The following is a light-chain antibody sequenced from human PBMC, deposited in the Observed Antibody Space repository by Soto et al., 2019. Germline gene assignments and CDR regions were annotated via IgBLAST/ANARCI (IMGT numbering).Light chain of an antibody. J-gene: IGKJ1*01. CDR1: QSVSSN. Sequence: EIVMTQSPATLSVSPGERVTLSCRASQSVSSNLAWYQQNPGQAPRLLIYGASTRATGIPARFSGSGCGNELLITISSLYAEVFAVYYWQYNNNWPWTFGQGTKVEIK. CDR3: QYNNNWPWT. CDR2: GAS. V-gene: IGKV3-15*01.